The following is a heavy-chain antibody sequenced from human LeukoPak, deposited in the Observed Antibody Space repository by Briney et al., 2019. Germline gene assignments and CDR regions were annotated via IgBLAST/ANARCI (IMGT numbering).Heavy chain of an antibody. CDR2: INPNSGGT. J-gene: IGHJ6*03. CDR3: ARDTGCSSTSCLYYYMDV. Sequence: AASVKVSCKASGYTFTSYGISWVRQAPGQGLEWMGWINPNSGGTNYAQKFQGRVTMTRDTSISTAYMELSRLRSDDTAVYYCARDTGCSSTSCLYYYMDVWGKGTTVTVSS. CDR1: GYTFTSYG. V-gene: IGHV1-2*02. D-gene: IGHD2-2*01.